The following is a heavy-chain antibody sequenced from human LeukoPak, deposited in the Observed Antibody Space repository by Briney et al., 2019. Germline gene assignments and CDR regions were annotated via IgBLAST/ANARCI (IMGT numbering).Heavy chain of an antibody. CDR2: ISWDGGSI. J-gene: IGHJ4*02. Sequence: GGSLRLSCAASGFTFDDYVMHWVRQAPGKGLEWVSLISWDGGSIHYADSVKGRFTISRDNSKNSLYLQMNSLRAEDTALYYCAKVGLRGKYYFDYWGRGTLVTVSS. CDR1: GFTFDDYV. CDR3: AKVGLRGKYYFDY. V-gene: IGHV3-43D*03. D-gene: IGHD4-17*01.